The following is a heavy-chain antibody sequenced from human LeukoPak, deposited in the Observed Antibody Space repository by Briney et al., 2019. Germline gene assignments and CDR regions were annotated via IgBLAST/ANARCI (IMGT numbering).Heavy chain of an antibody. CDR3: ARRDYDILTGYSFDY. D-gene: IGHD3-9*01. V-gene: IGHV4-34*01. J-gene: IGHJ4*02. CDR2: INHSGST. CDR1: GGSFSGYY. Sequence: EPSETLSLTCAVYGGSFSGYYWSWIRQPPGKGLEWIGEINHSGSTNYNPSLKSRVTISVDTSKNQFSLKLSSVTAADTAVYYCARRDYDILTGYSFDYWGQGTLVTVSS.